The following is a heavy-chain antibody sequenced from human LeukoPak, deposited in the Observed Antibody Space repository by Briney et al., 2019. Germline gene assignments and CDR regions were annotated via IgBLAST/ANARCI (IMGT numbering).Heavy chain of an antibody. CDR2: TKPDGSAE. Sequence: GGSLRLSCAASGFTFRNYWMGWVRQAPGKGLEWVANTKPDGSAEYYADSVRGRFTTSRDNANNFLYLQMNRLRAEDTAVYYCARDGSLNTNFDYWGQGTLVTVSS. CDR1: GFTFRNYW. CDR3: ARDGSLNTNFDY. V-gene: IGHV3-7*01. J-gene: IGHJ4*02. D-gene: IGHD2-15*01.